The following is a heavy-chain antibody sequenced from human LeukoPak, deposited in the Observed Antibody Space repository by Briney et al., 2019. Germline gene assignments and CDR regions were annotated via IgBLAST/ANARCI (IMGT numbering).Heavy chain of an antibody. CDR2: ISSNGGST. V-gene: IGHV3-64D*06. CDR1: GFTFSSYA. D-gene: IGHD6-13*01. Sequence: GGSLGLSCSASGFTFSSYAMQWVRQAPGKGLEYVSAISSNGGSTYYADSVKGRFTISRDNSKNTLYLQMSSLRAEDTAVYYCVKDREHSSIWYNWFDPWGQGTLVTVSS. CDR3: VKDREHSSIWYNWFDP. J-gene: IGHJ5*02.